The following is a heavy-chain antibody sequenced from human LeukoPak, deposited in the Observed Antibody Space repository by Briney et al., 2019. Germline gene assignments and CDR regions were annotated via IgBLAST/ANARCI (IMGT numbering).Heavy chain of an antibody. Sequence: GGSLRLSCAASGFTFSTYAMHWVRQAPGKGLEWVAVISYDTTNKYYADSVKGRFTISRDNSKNTLFLQMNSLRTEDTAVYYCASAGYCTHGVCYLWSAIEYWGQGTLVTVSS. V-gene: IGHV3-30*04. CDR3: ASAGYCTHGVCYLWSAIEY. J-gene: IGHJ4*02. CDR1: GFTFSTYA. D-gene: IGHD2-8*01. CDR2: ISYDTTNK.